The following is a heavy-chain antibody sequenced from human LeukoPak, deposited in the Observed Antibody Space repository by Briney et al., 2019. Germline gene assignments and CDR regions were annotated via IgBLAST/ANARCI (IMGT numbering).Heavy chain of an antibody. CDR2: MNPNSGNT. CDR1: GYTFTSYD. D-gene: IGHD1/OR15-1a*01. J-gene: IGHJ6*03. V-gene: IGHV1-8*01. Sequence: ASVKVSCKASGYTFTSYDTNWVRQATGQGLEWMEWMNPNSGNTGYAQKFQGRVTMTRNTSISTAYMELSSLRSEDTAVYYCARTTAGTYYYYMDVWGKGTTVTVSS. CDR3: ARTTAGTYYYYMDV.